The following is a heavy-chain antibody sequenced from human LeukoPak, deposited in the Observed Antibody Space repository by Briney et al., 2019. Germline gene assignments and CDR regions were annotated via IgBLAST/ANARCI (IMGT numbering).Heavy chain of an antibody. Sequence: GGSLRLSCAASGFTFSTYAMTWVRQAPGKGLEWVSSITGSGDGTSAADSVKGRFTISRDNSKNTLYLQMNSLRAEDTAVYYCAKDDNWLQFESWGQGTLVTVSS. CDR1: GFTFSTYA. CDR3: AKDDNWLQFES. D-gene: IGHD5-24*01. CDR2: ITGSGDGT. V-gene: IGHV3-23*01. J-gene: IGHJ5*01.